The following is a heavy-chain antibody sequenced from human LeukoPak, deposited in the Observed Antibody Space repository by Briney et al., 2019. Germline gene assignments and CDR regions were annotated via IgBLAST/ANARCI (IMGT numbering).Heavy chain of an antibody. Sequence: SETLSLTCAVYGGSFSGYYWSWIRQPPGKGLEWIGEINHSGSTNYNPSLKSRVTISVDTSKNQFSLKVNSVTAADTAVYYCVSSSWAFDFWGQGALVTVSS. J-gene: IGHJ4*02. CDR1: GGSFSGYY. D-gene: IGHD6-13*01. CDR3: VSSSWAFDF. V-gene: IGHV4-34*01. CDR2: INHSGST.